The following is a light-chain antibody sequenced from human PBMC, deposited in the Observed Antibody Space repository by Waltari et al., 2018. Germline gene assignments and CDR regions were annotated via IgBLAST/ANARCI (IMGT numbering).Light chain of an antibody. J-gene: IGKJ1*01. CDR3: QQYNAWPPWT. CDR2: GAS. CDR1: QSIRSN. Sequence: EIVMTQSPAPLSVSPGESATLSCRASQSIRSNLAWYQQKPGQAPRLLIYGASTRATGVPARFSGSGSGTEFILTISSLQSEDFAVYYCQQYNAWPPWTFGQGTKVEIK. V-gene: IGKV3-15*01.